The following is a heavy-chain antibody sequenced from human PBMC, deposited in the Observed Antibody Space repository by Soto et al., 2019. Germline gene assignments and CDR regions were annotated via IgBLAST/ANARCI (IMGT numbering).Heavy chain of an antibody. CDR1: GYSISSGYY. D-gene: IGHD3-10*01. CDR3: ASLVDYYGSGSYWLDR. J-gene: IGHJ5*02. Sequence: SETLSLTCAVSGYSISSGYYWGWIRQPPGKRLEWIGTIYHSGNTYYNPSLKSRVTISVDTSKNQFSLKLNSMTAADTALYYCASLVDYYGSGSYWLDRWGQGTLVTVSS. V-gene: IGHV4-38-2*01. CDR2: IYHSGNT.